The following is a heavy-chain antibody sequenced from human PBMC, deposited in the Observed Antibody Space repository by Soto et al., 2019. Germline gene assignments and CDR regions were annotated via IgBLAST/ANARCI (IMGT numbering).Heavy chain of an antibody. V-gene: IGHV3-15*07. CDR1: GFTFSNAW. CDR3: TTGLRGSGSYYFTRGTRRLYDY. Sequence: EVQLVESGGGLVKPGGSLRLSCAASGFTFSNAWMNWVRQAPGKGLEWVGRIKSKTDGGTTDYAAPVKGRFTISRDDSKNTLYLQMNSLKTEDTAVYYCTTGLRGSGSYYFTRGTRRLYDYWGQGTLVTVSS. D-gene: IGHD3-10*01. CDR2: IKSKTDGGTT. J-gene: IGHJ4*02.